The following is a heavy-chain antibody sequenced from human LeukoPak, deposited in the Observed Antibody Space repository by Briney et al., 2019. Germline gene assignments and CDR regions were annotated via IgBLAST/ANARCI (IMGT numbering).Heavy chain of an antibody. Sequence: GGSLRLSCAASGFTVSSNYMSWVRQAPGKGLEWVSIIYSGGNTYYADSVKGRFTISRDNAKNSMYLQMNSLRDEDTAVYYCARDTLVYADSPDAFDIWGQGTMVTVSS. V-gene: IGHV3-66*01. CDR2: IYSGGNT. CDR3: ARDTLVYADSPDAFDI. J-gene: IGHJ3*02. CDR1: GFTVSSNY. D-gene: IGHD4-17*01.